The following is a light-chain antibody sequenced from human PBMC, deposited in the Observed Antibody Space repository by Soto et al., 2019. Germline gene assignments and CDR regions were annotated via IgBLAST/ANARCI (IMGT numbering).Light chain of an antibody. CDR1: SSDVGGYNY. CDR3: SSYTRTSTVV. J-gene: IGLJ2*01. CDR2: DVS. Sequence: QSALTQPASLSVSPGQSITISCTGTSSDVGGYNYVSWYQHNPGKAPKLMIYDVSNRPSGVSNRVSGSKSDNTASLTISGLQAEDEADYYFSSYTRTSTVVFGGGTKVTVL. V-gene: IGLV2-14*03.